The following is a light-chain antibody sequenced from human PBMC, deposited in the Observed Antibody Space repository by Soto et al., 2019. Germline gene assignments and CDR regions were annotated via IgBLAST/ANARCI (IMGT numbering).Light chain of an antibody. J-gene: IGKJ1*01. Sequence: DLQMTRSPSSLSASVGDRVTLTCRASQSISSYLNWYQQKPGKAPKLLIYAASSLQSGVPSRFSGSGSGTDFTLTISSLQPEDFATYYCQQSYSTWWTFGQGTKVDSK. CDR3: QQSYSTWWT. CDR2: AAS. CDR1: QSISSY. V-gene: IGKV1-39*01.